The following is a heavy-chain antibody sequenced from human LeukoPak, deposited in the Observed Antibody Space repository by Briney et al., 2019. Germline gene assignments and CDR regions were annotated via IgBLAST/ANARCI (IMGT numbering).Heavy chain of an antibody. Sequence: PSETLSFTCVVYGGSFSDYYWSWIRQPPGKGLEWIGEINHSGSTNYNPSLKSRVTISVDTSKNQFSLKLNSVTAADTALYYCAREGRYCSGGSCLGVNWFDPWGQGTLVTVSS. V-gene: IGHV4-34*01. J-gene: IGHJ5*02. CDR2: INHSGST. CDR3: AREGRYCSGGSCLGVNWFDP. CDR1: GGSFSDYY. D-gene: IGHD2-15*01.